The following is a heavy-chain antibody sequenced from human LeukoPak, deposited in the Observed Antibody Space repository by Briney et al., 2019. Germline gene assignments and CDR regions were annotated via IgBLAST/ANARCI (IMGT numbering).Heavy chain of an antibody. CDR3: ARDWAGTLDY. D-gene: IGHD6-19*01. V-gene: IGHV4-39*07. J-gene: IGHJ4*02. CDR2: IYYSGST. CDR1: GGSISSSSYY. Sequence: SETLSLTCTVSGGSISSSSYYWGWIRQPPGKGLEWIGSIYYSGSTYYNPSLKSRVTISVDTSKNQFSLKLSPVTAADTAVYYCARDWAGTLDYWGQGTLVTVSS.